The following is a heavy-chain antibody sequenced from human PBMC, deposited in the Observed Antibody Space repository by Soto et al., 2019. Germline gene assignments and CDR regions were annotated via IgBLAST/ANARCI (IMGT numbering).Heavy chain of an antibody. CDR1: GFTFSSYS. D-gene: IGHD6-19*01. V-gene: IGHV3-21*01. CDR2: ISSSSSYI. Sequence: PGGSLRLSCAASGFTFSSYSMNWVRQAPGKGLEWVSSISSSSSYIYYADSVKGRFTISRDNAKNSLYLQMNSLGAEDTAVYYCARDRDSSGWPPGYWGQGTLVTVSS. CDR3: ARDRDSSGWPPGY. J-gene: IGHJ4*02.